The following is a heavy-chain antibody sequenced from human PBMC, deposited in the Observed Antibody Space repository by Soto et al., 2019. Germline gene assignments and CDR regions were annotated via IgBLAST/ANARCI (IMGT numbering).Heavy chain of an antibody. CDR2: INPNSGGT. Sequence: GASVKVSCKASGYTFTGYYMHWLRQAPGQGLEWMGWINPNSGGTNYAQKFQGWVTMTRDTSISTAYMELSRLRSDDTAVYYCARGLAPTSSSWQYYYMDVWGKGTTVTVSS. D-gene: IGHD6-13*01. V-gene: IGHV1-2*04. J-gene: IGHJ6*03. CDR1: GYTFTGYY. CDR3: ARGLAPTSSSWQYYYMDV.